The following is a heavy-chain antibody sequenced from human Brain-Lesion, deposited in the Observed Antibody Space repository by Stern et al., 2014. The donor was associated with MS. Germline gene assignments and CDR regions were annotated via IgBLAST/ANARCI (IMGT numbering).Heavy chain of an antibody. J-gene: IGHJ4*02. D-gene: IGHD3-22*01. CDR2: FNGVDDKT. CDR3: ARDDHRDSSGHYAPFDY. CDR1: GYTFIRYA. Sequence: VQLVQSGAEVKKPGASVKVSCKASGYTFIRYAMQWVRQAPGQRLEGMGRFNGVDDKTKYSHKFQGRVTITMDTSANTVYMELSSLRSEDTAVYYCARDDHRDSSGHYAPFDYWGQGTRVTVSS. V-gene: IGHV1-3*01.